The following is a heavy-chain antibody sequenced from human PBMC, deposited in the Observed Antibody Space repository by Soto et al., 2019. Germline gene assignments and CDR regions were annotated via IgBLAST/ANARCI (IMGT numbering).Heavy chain of an antibody. CDR1: GFTFSSYG. CDR3: AKDRRDCSSTSCYFGIFAFDI. Sequence: GGSLRLSCAASGFTFSSYGMHWDRQAPGKGLEWVAVISYDGSNKYYADSVKGRFTISRDNSKNTLYLQINSLRAEDTAVYYCAKDRRDCSSTSCYFGIFAFDIWGQGTMVTVS. J-gene: IGHJ3*02. CDR2: ISYDGSNK. V-gene: IGHV3-30*18. D-gene: IGHD2-2*01.